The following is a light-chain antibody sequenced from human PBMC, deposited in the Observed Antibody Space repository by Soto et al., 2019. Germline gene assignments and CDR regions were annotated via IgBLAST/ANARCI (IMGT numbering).Light chain of an antibody. CDR2: DAS. Sequence: DIQMTQSHSTLSASVGDRVTITCRANQSISSWLAWYQQKPGKAPDLLISDASRLESGVPSRFSGGGSGTEFTLTISDLQPDDFATYYCQQYKSYSPRTFGQGTKVDIK. J-gene: IGKJ1*01. CDR3: QQYKSYSPRT. CDR1: QSISSW. V-gene: IGKV1-5*01.